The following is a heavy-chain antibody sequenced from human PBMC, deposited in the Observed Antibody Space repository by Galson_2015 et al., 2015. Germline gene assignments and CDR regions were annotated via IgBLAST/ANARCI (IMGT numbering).Heavy chain of an antibody. V-gene: IGHV3-9*01. D-gene: IGHD3-16*01. CDR1: GFTFDDYA. J-gene: IGHJ4*02. CDR3: ARAQKGYDATDY. CDR2: ISWNSGSI. Sequence: SLRLSCAASGFTFDDYAMHWVRQAPGKGLEWVSGISWNSGSIGYADSVKGRFTISRDNAKNSLYLQMSSLRAEDTALYYCARAQKGYDATDYWGQGT.